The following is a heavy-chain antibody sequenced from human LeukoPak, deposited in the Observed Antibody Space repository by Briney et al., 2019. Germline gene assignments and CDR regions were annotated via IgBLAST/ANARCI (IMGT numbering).Heavy chain of an antibody. CDR3: ARSYYDILTGPGGFDI. J-gene: IGHJ3*02. Sequence: PSGTLSLTCTVSGGSISSGDYYWSWIRQPPGKGLEWIGYIYYSGSTYYNPSLKSRVTISVDTSKNQFSLKLSSVTAADTAVYYCARSYYDILTGPGGFDIWGQGTMVTVSS. CDR2: IYYSGST. V-gene: IGHV4-30-4*01. CDR1: GGSISSGDYY. D-gene: IGHD3-9*01.